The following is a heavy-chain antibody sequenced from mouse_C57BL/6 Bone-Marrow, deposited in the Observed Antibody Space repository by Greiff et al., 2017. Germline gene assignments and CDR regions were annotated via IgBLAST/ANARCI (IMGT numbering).Heavy chain of an antibody. CDR3: TTGYYPWYFDV. V-gene: IGHV14-4*01. CDR1: GFNIKDDY. D-gene: IGHD2-3*01. J-gene: IGHJ1*03. Sequence: EVQLQQSGAELVRPGASVKLSCTASGFNIKDDYMHWVKQRPEQGLEWIGWIDPENGDTEYASKFQGKATITADTSSNTAYLQLSSLTSEDTAVYYCTTGYYPWYFDVWGTGTTVTVSS. CDR2: IDPENGDT.